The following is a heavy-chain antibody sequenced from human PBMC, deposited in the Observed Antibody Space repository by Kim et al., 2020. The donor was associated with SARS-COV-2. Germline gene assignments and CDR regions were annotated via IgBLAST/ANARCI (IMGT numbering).Heavy chain of an antibody. Sequence: GNTKYSREVQGKVTITRDTSASTAYMELSRLRSEDTAVYDCARRVVHFDYWGQGTLFTVSS. CDR3: ARRVVHFDY. J-gene: IGHJ4*02. V-gene: IGHV1-3*01. D-gene: IGHD2-15*01. CDR2: GNT.